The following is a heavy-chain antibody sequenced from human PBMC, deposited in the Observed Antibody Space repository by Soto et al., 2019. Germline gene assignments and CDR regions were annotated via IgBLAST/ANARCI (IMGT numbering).Heavy chain of an antibody. CDR2: TSYDGSKK. J-gene: IGHJ6*02. Sequence: QLVESGGGVVQPGRSLRLSCAASGFTFSLYGMHWVRLAPGKGLEWVAVTSYDGSKKYYADSVKGRFTISRDNSKNTLYLQMNSLRAEDTAVYYCAKDSGYSGYDVYDYYYGMDVWGQGTTVTVSS. CDR1: GFTFSLYG. V-gene: IGHV3-30*18. CDR3: AKDSGYSGYDVYDYYYGMDV. D-gene: IGHD5-12*01.